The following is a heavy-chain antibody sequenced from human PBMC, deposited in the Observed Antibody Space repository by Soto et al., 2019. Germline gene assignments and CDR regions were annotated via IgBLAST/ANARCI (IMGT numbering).Heavy chain of an antibody. CDR3: ARDVGVGAYGPGIRGMEV. J-gene: IGHJ6*02. V-gene: IGHV1-18*01. CDR1: GYTFTTHG. Sequence: QAQMVQSGAELKEPGASVKVSCKASGYTFTTHGVSWVRQAPGQGLEWVGEINTHTGDTLYAQKFKGRVTVTTDTASSTVYMEVRSLRSDDTAVSSCARDVGVGAYGPGIRGMEVWGQGTTVTVSS. CDR2: INTHTGDT. D-gene: IGHD4-17*01.